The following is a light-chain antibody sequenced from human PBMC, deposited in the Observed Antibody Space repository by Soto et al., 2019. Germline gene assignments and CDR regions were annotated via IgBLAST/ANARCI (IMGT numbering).Light chain of an antibody. V-gene: IGKV3-20*01. J-gene: IGKJ3*01. Sequence: EVVLTQSPDTLSLSPGERATLSCRASQSISSDYLVWYQQKTGQAPRLLIYGASSRATGILDRFSGSGSGTDFTLTINRLEPEVFAVYYCQHYGNSPPSVTFGPGTKVDIK. CDR2: GAS. CDR3: QHYGNSPPSVT. CDR1: QSISSDY.